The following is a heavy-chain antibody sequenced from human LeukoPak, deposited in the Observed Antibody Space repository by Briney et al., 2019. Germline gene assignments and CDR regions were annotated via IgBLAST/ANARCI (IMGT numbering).Heavy chain of an antibody. D-gene: IGHD3-22*01. Sequence: SETLSLTCTVSGGSISSSSYYWGWIRQPPGKGLEWIGSIYYSVSTYYNPSLKSRVTISVDTSKNQFSLKLSSVTAADTAVYYCARQYYYDSSGPFDYWGQGTLVTVSS. CDR2: IYYSVST. J-gene: IGHJ4*02. CDR3: ARQYYYDSSGPFDY. CDR1: GGSISSSSYY. V-gene: IGHV4-39*01.